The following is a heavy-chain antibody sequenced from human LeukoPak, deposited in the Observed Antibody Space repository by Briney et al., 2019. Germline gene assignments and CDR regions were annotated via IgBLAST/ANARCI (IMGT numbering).Heavy chain of an antibody. V-gene: IGHV3-11*01. D-gene: IGHD2-2*01. J-gene: IGHJ4*02. CDR2: ISSSGSTI. CDR1: GFTFSDYY. Sequence: PGGSLRLSCAASGFTFSDYYMSWIRQAPGKGLEWVSYISSSGSTIYYADSVKGRFTISRDNAKNSLYLQMNSLRAEDTAVYYCARSLGYCSSTSCYDYYFDYWGQGTLVTVSS. CDR3: ARSLGYCSSTSCYDYYFDY.